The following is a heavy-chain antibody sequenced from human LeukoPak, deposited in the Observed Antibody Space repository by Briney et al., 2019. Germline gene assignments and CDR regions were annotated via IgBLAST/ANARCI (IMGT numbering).Heavy chain of an antibody. CDR2: INHSGST. V-gene: IGHV4-34*01. J-gene: IGHJ4*02. Sequence: PSETLSLTCAVYGGSFSGYYWSWIRQPPGKGLEWIGEINHSGSTNYNPSLKSRVTISVDTSKNQFSLKLSSVTAADTAVYYCARARGWHPSFDYWGQGTLVTVSS. D-gene: IGHD6-19*01. CDR3: ARARGWHPSFDY. CDR1: GGSFSGYY.